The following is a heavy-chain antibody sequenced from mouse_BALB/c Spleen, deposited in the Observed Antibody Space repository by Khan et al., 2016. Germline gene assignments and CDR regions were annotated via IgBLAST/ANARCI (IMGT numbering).Heavy chain of an antibody. CDR2: IWGGGST. J-gene: IGHJ4*01. V-gene: IGHV2-6-4*01. D-gene: IGHD3-3*01. Sequence: QVQLKESGPGLVAPSQSLSITCTVSGFSLSRYSVHWIRQPPGQGLEWLGMIWGGGSTDYNSALKSRLNINKDNSKSQVCLKMNSLQTDDTAMSYSPRGHDYTMDYWGQGTSVTVSS. CDR1: GFSLSRYS. CDR3: PRGHDYTMDY.